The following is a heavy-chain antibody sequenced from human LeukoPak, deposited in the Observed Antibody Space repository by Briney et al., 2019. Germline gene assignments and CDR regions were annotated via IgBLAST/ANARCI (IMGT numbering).Heavy chain of an antibody. V-gene: IGHV3-53*01. J-gene: IGHJ4*02. CDR3: ASGGYYGILTGYAYYFQY. CDR1: DFTVSSNY. CDR2: IYSVGST. Sequence: GGSLRLSCAASDFTVSSNYMSWVRQAPGKGLEWVSLIYSVGSTYYADSVKGRFTISRDNSKNTLYLQMNSLTAEDTAVYYCASGGYYGILTGYAYYFQYWGQGALVTVSS. D-gene: IGHD3-9*01.